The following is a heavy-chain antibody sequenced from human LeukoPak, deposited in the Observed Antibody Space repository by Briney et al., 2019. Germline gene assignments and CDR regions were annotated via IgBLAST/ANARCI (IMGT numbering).Heavy chain of an antibody. J-gene: IGHJ5*02. Sequence: GGSLRLSCAASGFTFSSYSMNWVRQAPGKGLEWVSYISSSSSTIYYADSVEGRFTISRDNAKNSLYLQMNSLRAEDTAVYYCASSSPGRDWFDPWGQGTLVTVSS. CDR3: ASSSPGRDWFDP. CDR1: GFTFSSYS. V-gene: IGHV3-48*01. CDR2: ISSSSSTI. D-gene: IGHD6-6*01.